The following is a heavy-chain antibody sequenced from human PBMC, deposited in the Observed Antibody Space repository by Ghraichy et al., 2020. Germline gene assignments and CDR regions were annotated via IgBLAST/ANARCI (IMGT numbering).Heavy chain of an antibody. J-gene: IGHJ4*02. CDR2: IYYSGST. CDR3: ARHTNGGTYYLDY. V-gene: IGHV4-59*08. D-gene: IGHD2-8*01. CDR1: GGSVNSHY. Sequence: SETLSLTCTVSGGSVNSHYWSWFRQPPGKGLEWIAYIYYSGSTNYNPSLKSRVTISIDTSKNQLSLKLSSVTAADTAIYYWARHTNGGTYYLDYWGQGTLVTVSS.